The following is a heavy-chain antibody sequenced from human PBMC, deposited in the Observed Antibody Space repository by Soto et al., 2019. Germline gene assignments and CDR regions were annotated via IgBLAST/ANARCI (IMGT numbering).Heavy chain of an antibody. J-gene: IGHJ4*02. CDR2: IIPILGTA. D-gene: IGHD6-25*01. CDR1: GGTFSSYA. Sequence: QVLLVQSGAEVKKPGSSVKVSCKASGGTFSSYAISWVRQAPGQGLEWMGGIIPILGTADYAQKFQGRVTITADEATITADMELRSLRSEGTTVYYGARPCVWYSSAAVYCFDYWGQGTLVTVSS. CDR3: ARPCVWYSSAAVYCFDY. V-gene: IGHV1-69*11.